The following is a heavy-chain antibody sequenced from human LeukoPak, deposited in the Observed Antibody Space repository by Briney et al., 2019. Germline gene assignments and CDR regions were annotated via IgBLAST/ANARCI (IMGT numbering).Heavy chain of an antibody. CDR3: ARDDRHDAFDI. CDR1: GGSFSGYY. CDR2: IKHSGST. J-gene: IGHJ3*02. Sequence: SETLSLTCAVYGGSFSGYYWSWIRQPPGKGLEWIGEIKHSGSTNYNPSLKSRVTISVDTSKNQFSLKLSSVTAADTAVYYCARDDRHDAFDIWGQGTMATVSS. V-gene: IGHV4-34*01. D-gene: IGHD1-1*01.